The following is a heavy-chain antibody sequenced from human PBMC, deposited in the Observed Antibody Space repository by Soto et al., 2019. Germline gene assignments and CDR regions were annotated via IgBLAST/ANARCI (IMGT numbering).Heavy chain of an antibody. CDR1: GYTLTELS. D-gene: IGHD2-15*01. Sequence: ASVKVSCKVSGYTLTELSMHWVRQAPGKGLEWMGGFDPEDGETIYAQKFQGRVTMTEDTSTDTAYMELSSLRSEDTAVYYCATGLGYCSGGSCYPNYFAYWGQGTLVTVSS. CDR3: ATGLGYCSGGSCYPNYFAY. V-gene: IGHV1-24*01. J-gene: IGHJ4*02. CDR2: FDPEDGET.